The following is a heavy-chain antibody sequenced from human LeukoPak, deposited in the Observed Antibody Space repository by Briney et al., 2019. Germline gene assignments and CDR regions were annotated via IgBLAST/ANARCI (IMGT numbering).Heavy chain of an antibody. V-gene: IGHV3-33*08. Sequence: PGGSLRLSCAASGFTFSTYGMHWVRQAPGKGLEWVAVMWYDESKEYSGDFVKGRFTISRDKSKNTLYLQMNSLKVEDTAVYYCARDPYYGSGKYYHGMDLWGQGTTVIVSS. D-gene: IGHD3-10*01. CDR3: ARDPYYGSGKYYHGMDL. CDR1: GFTFSTYG. J-gene: IGHJ6*02. CDR2: MWYDESKE.